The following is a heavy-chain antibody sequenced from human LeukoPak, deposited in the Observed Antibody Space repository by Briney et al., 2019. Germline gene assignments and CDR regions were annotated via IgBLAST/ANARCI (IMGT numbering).Heavy chain of an antibody. CDR3: ARGGYSWYDD. Sequence: SETLSLTCAVSGGSISSGDYSWSWIRQPPGEGLEWIGYVSHSGSTYYNPSLKSRVTISVDRSKNQFSLNLSSVTAADTAVCYCARGGYSWYDDWGQGTLVTISS. CDR1: GGSISSGDYS. V-gene: IGHV4-30-2*01. J-gene: IGHJ5*02. CDR2: VSHSGST.